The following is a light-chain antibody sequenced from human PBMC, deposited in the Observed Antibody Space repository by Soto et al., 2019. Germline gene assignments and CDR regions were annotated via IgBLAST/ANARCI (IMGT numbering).Light chain of an antibody. Sequence: EIVLTQSPGTLSLSPGERATLSCRASQSVSNNYLAWYQQKPGQAPRLLIYGASNRATGIPDRFGGSGSGTDFTLTISRLEPEDFAVYYCQQYGSSGTFGQGTKGDIK. CDR2: GAS. J-gene: IGKJ1*01. CDR1: QSVSNNY. V-gene: IGKV3-20*01. CDR3: QQYGSSGT.